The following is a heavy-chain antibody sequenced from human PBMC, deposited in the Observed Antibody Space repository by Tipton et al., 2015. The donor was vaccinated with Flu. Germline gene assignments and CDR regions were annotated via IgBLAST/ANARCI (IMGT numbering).Heavy chain of an antibody. D-gene: IGHD1/OR15-1a*01. CDR3: ARRTYDS. CDR1: GYTFSDYY. Sequence: QGQLVQSGAEVKKPGASLKVSCKASGYTFSDYYVHWVRQAPGQGLEWMGWINPNSGGTKYGKKFQGRVTMTGDTSITTVYMEMSRLTFDDTAVYYCARRTYDSWGQGTLVTVSP. J-gene: IGHJ4*02. CDR2: INPNSGGT. V-gene: IGHV1-2*02.